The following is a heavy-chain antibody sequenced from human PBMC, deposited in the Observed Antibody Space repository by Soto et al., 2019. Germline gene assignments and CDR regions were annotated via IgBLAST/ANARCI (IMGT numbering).Heavy chain of an antibody. Sequence: PSETLSLTCAVSGGSISSSNWWSWVRQPPGKGLEWIGEIYHSGSTYYNPSLKSRVIISVDTSKNQFSLKLSSVTAADTAVYYCARLAPIAAADGMDVWGQGTTVTVSS. J-gene: IGHJ6*02. CDR2: IYHSGST. CDR3: ARLAPIAAADGMDV. D-gene: IGHD6-13*01. CDR1: GGSISSSNW. V-gene: IGHV4-4*02.